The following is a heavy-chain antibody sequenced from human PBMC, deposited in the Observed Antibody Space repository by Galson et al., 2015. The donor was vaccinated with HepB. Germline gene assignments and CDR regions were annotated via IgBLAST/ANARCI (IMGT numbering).Heavy chain of an antibody. Sequence: SLRLSCAASGITIRSLAMSWVRQAPGKGLEWVSTISGSGASTYYADSVKGRFTISRDNSKTTLYLQMNSLRAEDTAVYYCAKLSTNWYPHNGLDVWGQGTTVTVSS. J-gene: IGHJ6*02. V-gene: IGHV3-23*01. CDR3: AKLSTNWYPHNGLDV. CDR1: GITIRSLA. CDR2: ISGSGAST. D-gene: IGHD6-13*01.